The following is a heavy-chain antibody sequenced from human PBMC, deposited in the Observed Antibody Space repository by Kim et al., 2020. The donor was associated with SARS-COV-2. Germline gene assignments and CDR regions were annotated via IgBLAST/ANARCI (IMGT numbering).Heavy chain of an antibody. D-gene: IGHD3-10*01. J-gene: IGHJ4*02. V-gene: IGHV3-30*18. Sequence: GGSLRLSCAASGFTFSSYGMHWVRQAPGKGLEWVAVISYDGSNKYYADSVKGRFTISRDNSKNTLYLQMNSLRAEDTGVYYCAKDWYGSGKRYYFDYWGQGTLVTGSS. CDR3: AKDWYGSGKRYYFDY. CDR1: GFTFSSYG. CDR2: ISYDGSNK.